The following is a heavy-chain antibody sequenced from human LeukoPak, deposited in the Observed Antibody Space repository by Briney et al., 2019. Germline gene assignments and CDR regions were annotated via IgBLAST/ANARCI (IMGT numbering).Heavy chain of an antibody. Sequence: VASVKVSCKASGFTFTSSAVQWVRQARGQRLEWIGWIAVGSGNTNYAQKFQERVTITRDMSTSTAYMELSSLRSEDTAVYYCAADQAGRYSYGGAYWGQGTLVTVSS. J-gene: IGHJ4*02. D-gene: IGHD5-18*01. CDR3: AADQAGRYSYGGAY. CDR2: IAVGSGNT. CDR1: GFTFTSSA. V-gene: IGHV1-58*01.